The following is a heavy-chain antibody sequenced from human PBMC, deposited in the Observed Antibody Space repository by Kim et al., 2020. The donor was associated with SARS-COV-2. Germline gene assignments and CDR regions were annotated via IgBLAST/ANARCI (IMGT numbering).Heavy chain of an antibody. D-gene: IGHD3-10*01. J-gene: IGHJ4*02. CDR2: GGAT. Sequence: GGATHYAGFVRGRFTISRDNSKNTLYFQMNNLRAEDTAVYYCAGGHYTRWGQGTLVTVSS. V-gene: IGHV3-53*01. CDR3: AGGHYTR.